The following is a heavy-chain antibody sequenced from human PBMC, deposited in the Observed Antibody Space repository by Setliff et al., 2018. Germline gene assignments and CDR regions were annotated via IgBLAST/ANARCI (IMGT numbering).Heavy chain of an antibody. Sequence: ASVKVSCKASGYTFNNYGVAWVRQAPGQGLEWMGWINNYNTNTKYAQKLQGRVTVTTDTSTTTAYMELRSLRADDTAVYYCARINFYVSSGYYYAPELWGQGTTVTVSS. CDR3: ARINFYVSSGYYYAPEL. J-gene: IGHJ4*02. CDR2: INNYNTNT. CDR1: GYTFNNYG. D-gene: IGHD3-22*01. V-gene: IGHV1-18*01.